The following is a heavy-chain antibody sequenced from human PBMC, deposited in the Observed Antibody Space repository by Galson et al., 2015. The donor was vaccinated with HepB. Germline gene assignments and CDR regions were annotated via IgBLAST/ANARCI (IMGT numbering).Heavy chain of an antibody. Sequence: ETLSLTCTVSGGSIGGYYWSWIRQPPGKGLEWIGYIFYSGSTNYNPSLKSRVTMSLDTSKNQFSLKLRSVTAADTAVYYCARGGASGPSQYYGLDVWGQGTTVTVSS. CDR2: IFYSGST. J-gene: IGHJ6*02. D-gene: IGHD1-26*01. CDR1: GGSIGGYY. CDR3: ARGGASGPSQYYGLDV. V-gene: IGHV4-59*01.